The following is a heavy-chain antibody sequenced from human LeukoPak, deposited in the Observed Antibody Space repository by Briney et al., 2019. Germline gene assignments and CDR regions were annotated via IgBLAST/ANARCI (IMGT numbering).Heavy chain of an antibody. CDR3: ARSAYSSGCLGY. CDR1: GFTFSSYS. V-gene: IGHV3-48*01. CDR2: INSISTTI. Sequence: GGSLRLSCAASGFTFSSYSMNWVRQAPGKGLEWLSYINSISTTIYYADSVKGRFTISRDNAKNSLYLQMHSLRAEDTAVYYRARSAYSSGCLGYWGQGTLVTVSS. D-gene: IGHD6-19*01. J-gene: IGHJ4*02.